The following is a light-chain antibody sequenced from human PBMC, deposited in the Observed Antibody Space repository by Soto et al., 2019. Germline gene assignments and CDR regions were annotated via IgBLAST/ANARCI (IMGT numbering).Light chain of an antibody. Sequence: EIVLTQSPATLSLSPLERASLSCVASQSVSSYLAWYQQKPGQAPRLLIYGASSRATGIPDRFSGSGSGTDFTLTISRLEPEDFAVYYCQQYGSPPWTFGQGTKVDIK. CDR1: QSVSSY. CDR2: GAS. J-gene: IGKJ1*01. V-gene: IGKV3-20*01. CDR3: QQYGSPPWT.